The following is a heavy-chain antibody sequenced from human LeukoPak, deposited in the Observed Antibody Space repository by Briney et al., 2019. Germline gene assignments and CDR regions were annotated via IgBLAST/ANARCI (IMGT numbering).Heavy chain of an antibody. CDR1: GGSISSGGYY. Sequence: PSETLSLTCTVSGGSISSGGYYWSWIRQHPGKGLEWIGYIYYSGSTYYNPSLKSRVTISVDTSKNQFSLKLSSVTAADTAVYYCARTDDYGDSTSFDYWGQGTLVTVSS. CDR2: IYYSGST. CDR3: ARTDDYGDSTSFDY. D-gene: IGHD4-17*01. V-gene: IGHV4-31*03. J-gene: IGHJ4*02.